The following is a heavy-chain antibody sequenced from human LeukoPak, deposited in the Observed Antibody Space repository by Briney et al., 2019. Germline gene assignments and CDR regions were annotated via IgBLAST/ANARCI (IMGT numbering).Heavy chain of an antibody. Sequence: GASVKVSCQAFGYTFLHYLMHWVRQAPGQGLAWMGWINPNSGDTHYAQKFKGRVIMNRDTTLSAASVEPSRLRSDDTAVFLCATLMAHLDDWGQGTLVTVSS. V-gene: IGHV1-2*02. CDR2: INPNSGDT. J-gene: IGHJ4*02. CDR1: GYTFLHYL. D-gene: IGHD2-8*01. CDR3: ATLMAHLDD.